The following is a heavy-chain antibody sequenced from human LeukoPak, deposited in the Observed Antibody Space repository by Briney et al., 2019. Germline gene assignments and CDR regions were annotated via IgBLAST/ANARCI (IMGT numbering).Heavy chain of an antibody. V-gene: IGHV3-48*03. CDR1: GFTFSNYE. CDR3: ARAYSYDGPVDY. Sequence: GGSLRLSCAASGFTFSNYEMNWVRQAPGKGLEWISHISNIGDIIHYADSVEGRFTISRDNAKNSLYLQMNSLRAEDTAVYYCARAYSYDGPVDYWGQGTLVTVSS. J-gene: IGHJ4*02. CDR2: ISNIGDII. D-gene: IGHD5-18*01.